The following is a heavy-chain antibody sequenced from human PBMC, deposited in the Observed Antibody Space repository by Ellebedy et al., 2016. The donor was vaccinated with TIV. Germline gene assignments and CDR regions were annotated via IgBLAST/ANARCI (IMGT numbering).Heavy chain of an antibody. D-gene: IGHD2-15*01. Sequence: AGSLRLSXAVSAFSASSNYMSRVRQPPGKEQDGVSTFYSGSSTFYADSVTGGFAMSRDSAKDSLYLQMNSLRVDDTGVYYCARLEEIDEVVVVARAKSLGDVLRVDAFDIWGRGTMVTVSS. V-gene: IGHV3-53*01. CDR1: AFSASSNY. J-gene: IGHJ3*02. CDR3: ARLEEIDEVVVVARAKSLGDVLRVDAFDI. CDR2: FYSGSST.